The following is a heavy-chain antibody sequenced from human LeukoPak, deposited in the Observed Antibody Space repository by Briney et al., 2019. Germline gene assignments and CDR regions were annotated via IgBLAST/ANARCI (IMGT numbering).Heavy chain of an antibody. D-gene: IGHD1-26*01. CDR1: GDSLSSNSVA. Sequence: SQTLSLTCALSGDSLSSNSVAWSWIRQSPSRGLEWLGRTYYRSKWYSDYAVSVKGRMTFNPDTSKNQFSLQLNSVTPEDTAVYYCARDGGSYGNYHGMDVWGQGTTVTVSS. CDR2: TYYRSKWYS. V-gene: IGHV6-1*01. CDR3: ARDGGSYGNYHGMDV. J-gene: IGHJ6*02.